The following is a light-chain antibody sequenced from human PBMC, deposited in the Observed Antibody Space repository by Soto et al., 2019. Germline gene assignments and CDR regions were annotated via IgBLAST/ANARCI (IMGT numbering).Light chain of an antibody. J-gene: IGKJ1*01. V-gene: IGKV1-5*01. CDR3: QHHNSYSQT. Sequence: DIQMTQSPPTLSASVGDRDTNTCRASQSIRNYLAWYQQMPGKAPKLLIYGAYNLQSGVPSRFSGSGSGTEFTLTISSLQPDDFATYFCQHHNSYSQTFGQGTKV. CDR1: QSIRNY. CDR2: GAY.